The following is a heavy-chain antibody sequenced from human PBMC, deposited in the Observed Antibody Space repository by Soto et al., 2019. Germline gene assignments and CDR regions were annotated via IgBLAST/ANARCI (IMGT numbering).Heavy chain of an antibody. D-gene: IGHD3-16*01. J-gene: IGHJ6*02. V-gene: IGHV4-59*01. CDR1: GGSISSYY. Sequence: SETLSLTCTVSGGSISSYYWSWIRQPPGKGLEWIGYIYYSGSTNYNPSLKSRVTISVDTSKNQFSLKLSSVTAADSAVYYCAMVDNYVTPTPQDVWGQGTTVTVSS. CDR3: AMVDNYVTPTPQDV. CDR2: IYYSGST.